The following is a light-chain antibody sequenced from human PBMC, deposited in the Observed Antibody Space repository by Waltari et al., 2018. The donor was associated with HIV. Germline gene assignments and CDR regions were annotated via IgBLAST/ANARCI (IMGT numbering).Light chain of an antibody. CDR1: SSNIGSNS. Sequence: QSVLTQPPSTSGTPGQRVTISCSGGSSNIGSNSVNWYQQFPGTAPKLLIHNNNRRPSGVPDQFSGSKSGTAASLAISGLQSEDEAHYYCAAWDDRLNGLVFGGGTKLTVL. CDR2: NNN. V-gene: IGLV1-44*01. J-gene: IGLJ2*01. CDR3: AAWDDRLNGLV.